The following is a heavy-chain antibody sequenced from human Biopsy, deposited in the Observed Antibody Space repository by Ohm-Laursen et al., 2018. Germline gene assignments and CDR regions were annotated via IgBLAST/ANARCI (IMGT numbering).Heavy chain of an antibody. D-gene: IGHD3-3*01. J-gene: IGHJ3*01. CDR1: GGSISSSGDY. V-gene: IGHV4-61*08. CDR3: ARLYRLDDYWNDDPPDAFDV. CDR2: ISDRGST. Sequence: GTLSLTCTVSGGSISSSGDYWSWIRQPPRKGLEWIGYISDRGSTNYNPSLRGPVTISVDTSKNQFSLKLTSVTAADTAVFFCARLYRLDDYWNDDPPDAFDVWGQGTMVTVSS.